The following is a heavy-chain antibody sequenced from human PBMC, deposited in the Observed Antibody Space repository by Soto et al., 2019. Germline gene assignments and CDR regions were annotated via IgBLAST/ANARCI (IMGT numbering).Heavy chain of an antibody. CDR3: AGNDYSNHGRYYYYGMDV. V-gene: IGHV1-69*13. D-gene: IGHD4-4*01. J-gene: IGHJ6*02. CDR1: GGTFSSSA. CDR2: FIPIFGTA. Sequence: SVRVSCKASGGTFSSSAISWVRQAPGQGLEWIGGFIPIFGTANYAQKFQGRVTSTADESTSTAYLELSSLRSDDTAVYYWAGNDYSNHGRYYYYGMDVWGQGTTVTVSS.